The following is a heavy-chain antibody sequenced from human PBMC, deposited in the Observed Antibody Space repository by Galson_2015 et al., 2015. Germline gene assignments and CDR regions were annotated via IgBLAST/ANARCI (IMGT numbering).Heavy chain of an antibody. Sequence: SLRLSCAASGFTFSSYGMHWVRQAPGKGLEWVAVISYDGSNKYYADSVKGRFTISRDNSKNTLYLQMNSLRAEDTAVYYCAKGTWAYSSGWYQAGGYWGQGTLVTVPS. J-gene: IGHJ4*02. D-gene: IGHD6-19*01. CDR3: AKGTWAYSSGWYQAGGY. V-gene: IGHV3-30*18. CDR2: ISYDGSNK. CDR1: GFTFSSYG.